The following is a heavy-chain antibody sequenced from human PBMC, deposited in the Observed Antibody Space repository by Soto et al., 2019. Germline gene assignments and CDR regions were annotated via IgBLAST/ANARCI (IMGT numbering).Heavy chain of an antibody. D-gene: IGHD3-10*01. J-gene: IGHJ3*02. CDR3: AILYYGAGSYGAFDI. CDR1: GYTFTSYG. CDR2: ISAYNGNT. V-gene: IGHV1-18*01. Sequence: ASVKVSCKASGYTFTSYGISWVRQAPGQGLEWMGWISAYNGNTNYAQKLQGRVTMTTDTSTSTAYMELRSLRSDDTAVYYCAILYYGAGSYGAFDICGQGSMVTV.